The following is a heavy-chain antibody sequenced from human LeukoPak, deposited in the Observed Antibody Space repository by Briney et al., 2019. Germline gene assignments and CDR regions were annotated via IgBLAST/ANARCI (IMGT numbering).Heavy chain of an antibody. CDR3: ARSQRITMVRGVLNNWFDP. D-gene: IGHD3-10*01. V-gene: IGHV6-1*01. J-gene: IGHJ5*02. CDR1: GDSVSSNSAA. CDR2: TYCRSKWYN. Sequence: SQTLSLTCAISGDSVSSNSAAWNWIRQSPSRGLEWLGRTYCRSKWYNDYAVSVKSRITINPDTSKNQFSLQLNSVTPEDTAVYYCARSQRITMVRGVLNNWFDPWGQGTLVTVSS.